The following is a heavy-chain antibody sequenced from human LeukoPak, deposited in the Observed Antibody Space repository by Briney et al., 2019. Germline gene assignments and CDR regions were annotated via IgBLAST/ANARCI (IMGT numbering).Heavy chain of an antibody. CDR1: GDSISSYY. V-gene: IGHV4-59*01. D-gene: IGHD6-19*01. CDR2: IYYSGST. CDR3: ARAKKAVAGFFDY. J-gene: IGHJ4*02. Sequence: PSETLSLTRTVSGDSISSYYWSWIRQPPGKGLEWIGYIYYSGSTNYNPSLKSRLTISVDTSKNQLSLKLSSVTAADTAVYYCARAKKAVAGFFDYWGQGTLVTVSS.